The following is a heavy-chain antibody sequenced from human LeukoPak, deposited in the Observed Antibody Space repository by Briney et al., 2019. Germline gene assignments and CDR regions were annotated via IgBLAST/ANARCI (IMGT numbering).Heavy chain of an antibody. CDR1: GFTFDDYA. CDR2: ISWNSGSM. CDR3: AKDHTYSGSSGRFDY. V-gene: IGHV3-9*01. D-gene: IGHD6-6*01. J-gene: IGHJ4*02. Sequence: GGSLRLSCAASGFTFDDYAMHWVRQAPGKGLEWVSGISWNSGSMGYEDSVKGRFTISRDNAKNSLYLQMNSLRGEDTALYYCAKDHTYSGSSGRFDYWGQGTLVTVSS.